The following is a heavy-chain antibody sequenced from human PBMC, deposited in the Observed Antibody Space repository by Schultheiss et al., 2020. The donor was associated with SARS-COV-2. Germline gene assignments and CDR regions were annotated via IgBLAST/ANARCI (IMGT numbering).Heavy chain of an antibody. D-gene: IGHD1-26*01. Sequence: SETLSLTCTVSGGSISSYYWSWIRQPPGKGLEWIVEINHSGSTNYNPSLKSRVTISVDTSKNQFSLELRSVTAADTAVYYCARDRDSGSRNWCDPWGRGGLVTGSS. CDR3: ARDRDSGSRNWCDP. V-gene: IGHV4-59*01. CDR2: INHSGST. J-gene: IGHJ5*02. CDR1: GGSISSYY.